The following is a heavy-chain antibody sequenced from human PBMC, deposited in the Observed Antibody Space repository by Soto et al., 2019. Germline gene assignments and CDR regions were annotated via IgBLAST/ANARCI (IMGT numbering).Heavy chain of an antibody. Sequence: SETLSLTCTVSGGSVSSCDYYWSWIRQPPVKGLEWSGNIYYSGSTNYNPSLKSRATISVDTSKNQFSLKVSSATAEDTAVYYCARVADTVLSIQYYFDYWCQGTLVTVSS. J-gene: IGHJ4*02. CDR2: IYYSGST. D-gene: IGHD2-15*01. CDR3: ARVADTVLSIQYYFDY. CDR1: GGSVSSCDYY. V-gene: IGHV4-61*08.